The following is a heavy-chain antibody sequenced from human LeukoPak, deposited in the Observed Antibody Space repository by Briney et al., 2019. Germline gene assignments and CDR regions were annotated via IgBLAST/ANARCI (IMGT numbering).Heavy chain of an antibody. CDR3: AKGGASVTRYVDY. V-gene: IGHV3-7*01. CDR1: RFTFSSYW. Sequence: PGGSLRLSCAASRFTFSSYWMSWVRLAPGKGLEWVATIKQDGSEKYYVDSVKGRFSISRDNAKNSLFLQMNSLRPEDTAVYYCAKGGASVTRYVDYWGQGTLVTVSS. J-gene: IGHJ4*02. D-gene: IGHD4-17*01. CDR2: IKQDGSEK.